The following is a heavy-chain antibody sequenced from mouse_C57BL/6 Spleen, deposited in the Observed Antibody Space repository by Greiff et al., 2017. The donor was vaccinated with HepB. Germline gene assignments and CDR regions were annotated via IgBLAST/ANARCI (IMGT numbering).Heavy chain of an antibody. V-gene: IGHV14-4*01. CDR3: TTRDYDGWYFDV. CDR1: GFNIKDDY. CDR2: IDPENGDT. D-gene: IGHD2-4*01. J-gene: IGHJ1*03. Sequence: EVKLMESGAELVRPGASVKLSCTASGFNIKDDYMHWVKQRPEQGLEWIGWIDPENGDTEYASKFQGKATITADTSSNTAYLQLSSLTSEDTAVYYCTTRDYDGWYFDVWGTGTTVTVSS.